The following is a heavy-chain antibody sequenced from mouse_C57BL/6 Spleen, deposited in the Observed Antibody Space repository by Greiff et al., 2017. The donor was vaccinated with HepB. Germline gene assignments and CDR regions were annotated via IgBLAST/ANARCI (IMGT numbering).Heavy chain of an antibody. V-gene: IGHV1-50*01. CDR1: GYTFTSYW. D-gene: IGHD1-1*01. CDR3: ARNDYGRGYFDY. Sequence: QVQLQQSGAELVKPGASVKLSCKASGYTFTSYWMQWVKQRPGQGLEWIGEIDPSDSYTNYNQKFKGKATLTVDTSSSTAYMQLSSLTSADSAVYYCARNDYGRGYFDYWGQGTTLTVSS. J-gene: IGHJ2*01. CDR2: IDPSDSYT.